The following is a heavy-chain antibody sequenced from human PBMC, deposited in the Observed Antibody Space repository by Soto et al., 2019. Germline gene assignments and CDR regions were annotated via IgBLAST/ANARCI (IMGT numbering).Heavy chain of an antibody. CDR3: ARGMTTYTNRYYYYGMDV. CDR2: ISSSSSYI. V-gene: IGHV3-11*06. D-gene: IGHD4-4*01. CDR1: GFTFSDYY. Sequence: QVQLVESGGGLVKPGGSLRLSCAASGFTFSDYYMSWIRQAPGKGLEWVSYISSSSSYIYYADSVKGRFTISRDNAKNSLYLQMNSLRAEDTAVYYCARGMTTYTNRYYYYGMDVWGQGTTVTVSS. J-gene: IGHJ6*02.